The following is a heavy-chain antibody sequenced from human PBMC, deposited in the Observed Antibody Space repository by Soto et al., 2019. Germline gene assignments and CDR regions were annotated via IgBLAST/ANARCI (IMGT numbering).Heavy chain of an antibody. Sequence: SETLSLTCTVSGGSISSYHWSWIRQSAGKGLEWIGRIYTSGNTHYIPSLKSRVTVSIDTSKNQFFLTVNSVTAADSAVYYCARESGDNWDYEAYWGQGTPVTVSS. V-gene: IGHV4-4*07. D-gene: IGHD1-7*01. CDR3: ARESGDNWDYEAY. CDR2: IYTSGNT. CDR1: GGSISSYH. J-gene: IGHJ4*02.